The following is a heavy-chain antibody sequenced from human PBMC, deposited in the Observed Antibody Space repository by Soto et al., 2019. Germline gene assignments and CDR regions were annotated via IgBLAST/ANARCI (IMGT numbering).Heavy chain of an antibody. J-gene: IGHJ6*02. CDR2: ISSSSNTI. CDR3: ARSGTGYYPHYYYGMDV. D-gene: IGHD3-9*01. V-gene: IGHV3-48*02. Sequence: EVQLVESGGGLVQPGGSLRLSCAASEFTFSSYSMNWVRQAPGKGLEWVSYISSSSNTIHYADSVQGRFTISRDNAKNSLYLQMNSLIDEDTAVYYCARSGTGYYPHYYYGMDVWGQGTTVTVSS. CDR1: EFTFSSYS.